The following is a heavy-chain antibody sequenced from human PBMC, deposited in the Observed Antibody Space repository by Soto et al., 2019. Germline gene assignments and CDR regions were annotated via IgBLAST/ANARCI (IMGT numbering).Heavy chain of an antibody. V-gene: IGHV4-31*03. J-gene: IGHJ4*02. CDR3: SRGILV. CDR1: GGSINSGGYC. CDR2: ISYGGST. D-gene: IGHD5-18*01. Sequence: QVQLQESGPGLVKPSQTLSLTCTVSGGSINSGGYCWSWIRQHPGKGLDWIGCISYGGSTSYNPSLNSRVTRSVDTSKNQFSLKLASVTAADTAGYYCSRGILVWGQGALITVSS.